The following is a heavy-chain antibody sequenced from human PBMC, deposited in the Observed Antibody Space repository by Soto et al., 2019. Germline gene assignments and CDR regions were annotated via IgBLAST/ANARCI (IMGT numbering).Heavy chain of an antibody. Sequence: EVQLVESGGGLVQPGGSLRLSCAASGFTFRRYWMTWVRQAPGKGLEWVANIKQDGSEKYYVDSVRGRFTISRDNAKNSLYLQMNSLRAEDTAVYYCARDRNSGSDSYGMDVWGQGTTVTVSS. CDR2: IKQDGSEK. CDR1: GFTFRRYW. D-gene: IGHD1-26*01. V-gene: IGHV3-7*01. CDR3: ARDRNSGSDSYGMDV. J-gene: IGHJ6*02.